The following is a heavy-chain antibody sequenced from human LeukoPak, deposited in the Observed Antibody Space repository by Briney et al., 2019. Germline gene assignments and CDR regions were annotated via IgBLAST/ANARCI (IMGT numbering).Heavy chain of an antibody. CDR1: GGTFSSYA. V-gene: IGHV1-69*05. CDR2: IIPIFGTA. CDR3: ASSGLGHQYYDSSGYLADY. D-gene: IGHD3-22*01. J-gene: IGHJ4*02. Sequence: SVKVSCRASGGTFSSYAISWVRQAPGQGLEWMGGIIPIFGTANYAQKFQGRVTITTDESTSTAYMELSSLRSEDTAVYYCASSGLGHQYYDSSGYLADYWGQGTLVTVSS.